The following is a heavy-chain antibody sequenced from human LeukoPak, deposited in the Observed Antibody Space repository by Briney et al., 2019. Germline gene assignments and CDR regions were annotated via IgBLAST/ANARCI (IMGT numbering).Heavy chain of an antibody. Sequence: GGSLRLSCAASGVTFSNYGMHWVRQAPGKGLEWVAVIWYGKNTQYYADSVKGRFTFSRDNSKNTLSLHMNRLRAEDTAVYYCVRDGGGRPHQGRFDPWGQGTLVTVST. CDR1: GVTFSNYG. CDR3: VRDGGGRPHQGRFDP. J-gene: IGHJ5*02. D-gene: IGHD2-15*01. CDR2: IWYGKNTQ. V-gene: IGHV3-33*08.